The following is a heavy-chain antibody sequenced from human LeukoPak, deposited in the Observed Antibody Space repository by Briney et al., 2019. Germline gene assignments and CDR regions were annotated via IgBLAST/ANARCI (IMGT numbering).Heavy chain of an antibody. Sequence: HPETLSLTCAVSGGSSSGYYWGWIRQPPRKGLEWIGEINHSGSTTYTPSLKSRVTISVDTPKNQFSLKLSSVTAADTAVYYCARGGGQRSITMVRGVIPRGYFDYWGQGTLVTVSS. J-gene: IGHJ4*02. CDR1: GGSSSGYY. D-gene: IGHD3-10*01. CDR3: ARGGGQRSITMVRGVIPRGYFDY. CDR2: INHSGST. V-gene: IGHV4-34*01.